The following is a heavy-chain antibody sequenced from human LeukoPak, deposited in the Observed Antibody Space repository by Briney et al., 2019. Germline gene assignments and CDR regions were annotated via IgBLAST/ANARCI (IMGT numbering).Heavy chain of an antibody. J-gene: IGHJ4*02. D-gene: IGHD2-8*01. CDR2: MYTSVST. V-gene: IGHV4-61*02. CDR1: GGSISSGSYY. CDR3: ARGIVLMVYAEYYFDY. Sequence: SQTLSLTCTVSGGSISSGSYYGRWIRQPGGKGLEWIGRMYTSVSTNYHPSLQSRVTISVDTSKNQFSLKLSSVTAADTAVYYCARGIVLMVYAEYYFDYWGQGTLVTVSS.